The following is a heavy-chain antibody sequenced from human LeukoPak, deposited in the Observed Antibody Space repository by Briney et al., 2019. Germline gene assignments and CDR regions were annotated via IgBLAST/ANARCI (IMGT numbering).Heavy chain of an antibody. J-gene: IGHJ5*02. CDR3: AKTYNNGFDP. V-gene: IGHV3-53*01. CDR2: IYSGSST. D-gene: IGHD1-14*01. Sequence: GSPRLSCAASGLTVSSNHMNWVPQPPGKGLEWVSIIYSGSSTLYADSAKGRFTISRDNSKNTLYLQVNSLRAEDTAVYYCAKTYNNGFDPWGQGTLVTVSS. CDR1: GLTVSSNH.